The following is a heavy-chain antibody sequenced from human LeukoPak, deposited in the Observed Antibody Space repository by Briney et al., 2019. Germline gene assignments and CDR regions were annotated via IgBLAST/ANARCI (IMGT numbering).Heavy chain of an antibody. V-gene: IGHV1-8*01. J-gene: IGHJ4*02. CDR3: ARGDGGESYGSGSDY. D-gene: IGHD3-10*01. CDR1: GYTFTSYD. Sequence: ASVKVSCKASGYTFTSYDINWVRQATGQGFEWMRWMNPNSGNTGYAQKFQGRVTMTRDMSTSTVYMELSSLRSEDTAVYYCARGDGGESYGSGSDYWGQGTLVTVSS. CDR2: MNPNSGNT.